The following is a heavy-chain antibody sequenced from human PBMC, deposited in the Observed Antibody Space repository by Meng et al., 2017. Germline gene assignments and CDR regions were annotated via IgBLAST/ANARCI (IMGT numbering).Heavy chain of an antibody. CDR1: GFSLSTSGMC. V-gene: IGHV2-70*01. CDR3: ARIGNIWFGELFVWDRRETVYPDAFDI. D-gene: IGHD3-10*01. J-gene: IGHJ3*02. CDR2: IDWDDDK. Sequence: SGPTLVKPTQTLTLTCTFSGFSLSTSGMCVSWIRQPPGKALEWLALIDWDDDKYYSTSLKTRLTISKDTSKSQVVLTMTNMDPVDTATYYCARIGNIWFGELFVWDRRETVYPDAFDIWGQGTMVTVSS.